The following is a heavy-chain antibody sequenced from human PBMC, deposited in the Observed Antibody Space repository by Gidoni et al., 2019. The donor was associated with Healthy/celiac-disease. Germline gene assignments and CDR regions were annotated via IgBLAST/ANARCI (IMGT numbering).Heavy chain of an antibody. CDR3: AVRGYYYYGMDV. CDR2: TYYSGST. V-gene: IGHV4-39*07. CDR1: GGPISSSSYY. J-gene: IGHJ6*02. Sequence: QPQLHESGPVLVKPSETLSLPCTVSGGPISSSSYYWGWTRQPPGKGLEWIGSTYYSGSTYYNPYLKSRVSISGDTSKNQFSLKLSSVTAADTAVYYCAVRGYYYYGMDVWGQGTTVTVSS. D-gene: IGHD3-10*01.